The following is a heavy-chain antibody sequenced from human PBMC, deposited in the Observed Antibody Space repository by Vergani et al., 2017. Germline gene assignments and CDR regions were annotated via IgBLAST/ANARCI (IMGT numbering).Heavy chain of an antibody. D-gene: IGHD6-6*01. V-gene: IGHV4-4*02. Sequence: QVQLPESGPGLVKPSGTLSLTCAVSGGSISSSNWWSWVRQPPGKGLEWIGEIYHSGSTNYNPSLKSRVTISVEKSKNQFSLKLSSVTASDTAVYYCARDPSDSSSLSVFFDYWGQGTLVTVSS. J-gene: IGHJ4*02. CDR2: IYHSGST. CDR3: ARDPSDSSSLSVFFDY. CDR1: GGSISSSNW.